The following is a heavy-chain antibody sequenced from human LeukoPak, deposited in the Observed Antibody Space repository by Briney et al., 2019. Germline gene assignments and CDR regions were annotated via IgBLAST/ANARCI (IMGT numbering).Heavy chain of an antibody. CDR3: AKDGGSDPDSFDI. Sequence: GGSLRLSCAASGFTFSSYWMSWVRQAPGKGLEWLAFIRYDGSNKNYADSVKGRFTISRDNTKNSLYLQMNSLRAEDTAVYYCAKDGGSDPDSFDIWGQGTMVTVSS. D-gene: IGHD2-15*01. CDR1: GFTFSSYW. CDR2: IRYDGSNK. V-gene: IGHV3-30*02. J-gene: IGHJ3*02.